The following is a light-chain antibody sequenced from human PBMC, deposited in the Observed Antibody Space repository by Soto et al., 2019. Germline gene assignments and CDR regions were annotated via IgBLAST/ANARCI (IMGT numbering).Light chain of an antibody. CDR1: KLGNKY. CDR3: QVWDRSSRL. Sequence: SYELTQPPSVSVSPGQTASITCSGDKLGNKYACWYQQKPGQSPVLVIYKDTKRPSGIPERFSGSNSGNTATLTISGTQAMDEADYYCQVWDRSSRLFGGGTKLTVL. J-gene: IGLJ3*02. CDR2: KDT. V-gene: IGLV3-1*01.